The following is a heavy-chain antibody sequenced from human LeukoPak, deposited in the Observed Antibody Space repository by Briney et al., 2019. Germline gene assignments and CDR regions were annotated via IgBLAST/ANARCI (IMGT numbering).Heavy chain of an antibody. CDR2: IYYSGST. CDR3: ARGGGWDQLLFHY. Sequence: PSETLSLTCTVSGGSISSYYWSWIRQPPGKGLEWIGYIYYSGSTNYNPSLKSRVTISVDTSKNQFSLKLSSVTAADTAVYYCARGGGWDQLLFHYWGQGTLVTVSS. D-gene: IGHD2-2*01. V-gene: IGHV4-59*01. J-gene: IGHJ4*02. CDR1: GGSISSYY.